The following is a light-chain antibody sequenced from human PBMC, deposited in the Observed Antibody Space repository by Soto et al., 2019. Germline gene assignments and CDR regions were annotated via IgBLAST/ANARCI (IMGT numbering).Light chain of an antibody. CDR1: QSVSSSY. Sequence: IVLTQSPVTLSLSPGERATLSCRASQSVSSSYLAWYQQKPGQAPRPLIYGASSRAIGIPDRFSGSGSGTDFTLTISRLEPEDFAVYYCQQYGSSPWTFGQGTKV. CDR2: GAS. J-gene: IGKJ1*01. V-gene: IGKV3-20*01. CDR3: QQYGSSPWT.